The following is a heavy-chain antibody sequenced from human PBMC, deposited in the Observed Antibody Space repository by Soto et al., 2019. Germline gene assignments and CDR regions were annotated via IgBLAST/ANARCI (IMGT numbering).Heavy chain of an antibody. J-gene: IGHJ5*02. CDR1: GYTFTSYG. Sequence: QVQLVQSGAEVKKPGASVKVSCKASGYTFTSYGISWVRQAPGQGLAWMGWISAYTGNTNYAQKLQGRVTMTPDTATSTAYMELRILRSDDTAVYYCARVSGSSYWFDPWGQGTLVTVSS. D-gene: IGHD1-26*01. CDR2: ISAYTGNT. V-gene: IGHV1-18*01. CDR3: ARVSGSSYWFDP.